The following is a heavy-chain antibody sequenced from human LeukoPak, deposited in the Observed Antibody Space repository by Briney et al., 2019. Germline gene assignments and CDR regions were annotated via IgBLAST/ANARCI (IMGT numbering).Heavy chain of an antibody. CDR1: GGSFSGYY. Sequence: KPSETLSLTCAVYGGSFSGYYWSWIRQPPGKGLEWIGEINHSGSTNYNPSLKSRVTISVDTSKNQFSLKLSSVTAADTAVYYCARKYGSGRRYFDYWGQGTLVTVS. V-gene: IGHV4-34*01. D-gene: IGHD3-10*01. CDR2: INHSGST. J-gene: IGHJ4*02. CDR3: ARKYGSGRRYFDY.